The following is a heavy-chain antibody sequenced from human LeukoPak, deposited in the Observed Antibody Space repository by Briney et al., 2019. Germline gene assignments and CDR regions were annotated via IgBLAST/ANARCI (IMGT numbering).Heavy chain of an antibody. CDR3: ASTYCSGGSCPYYYYYYMDV. V-gene: IGHV4-59*08. D-gene: IGHD2-15*01. CDR1: GGSISSYY. J-gene: IGHJ6*03. CDR2: IYYSGST. Sequence: SETLSLTCTVSGGSISSYYWSWIRQPPGKGLEWIGYIYYSGSTNYDPSLKSRVTISVDTSKNQFSLKLSSVTAADTAVYYCASTYCSGGSCPYYYYYYMDVWGKGPTVTVSS.